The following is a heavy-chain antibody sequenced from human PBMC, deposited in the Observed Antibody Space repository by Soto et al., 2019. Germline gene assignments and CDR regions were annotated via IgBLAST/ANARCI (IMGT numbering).Heavy chain of an antibody. D-gene: IGHD6-13*01. J-gene: IGHJ5*02. CDR3: ARDSGIVAAGRFSFDP. Sequence: EVQLVESGGGLVQPGRSLRLSCADSGFTFNDFAMHWVRHAPGKGLEWVASIDWNGANIADAASVEGRFTISRENVKNSLFLQMNSLRAEDTAFYFCARDSGIVAAGRFSFDPRGQGTLVTVSS. CDR2: IDWNGANI. V-gene: IGHV3-9*01. CDR1: GFTFNDFA.